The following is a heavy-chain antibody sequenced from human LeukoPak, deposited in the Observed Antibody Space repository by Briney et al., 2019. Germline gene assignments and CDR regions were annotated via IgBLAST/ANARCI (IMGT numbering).Heavy chain of an antibody. CDR1: GYTFSSFY. D-gene: IGHD1-14*01. Sequence: GASVKVSCKASGYTFSSFYMHWVRQAPGQGLEWMGIINPNGGSTSYAQKFQGRVTITRDTSTSTVYMELSSLRSEDTAMFYCARAKPYAFDIWGQGTMVIVSS. J-gene: IGHJ3*02. V-gene: IGHV1-46*01. CDR2: INPNGGST. CDR3: ARAKPYAFDI.